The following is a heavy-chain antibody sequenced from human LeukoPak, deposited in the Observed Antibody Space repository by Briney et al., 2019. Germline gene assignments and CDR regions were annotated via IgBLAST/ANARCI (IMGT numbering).Heavy chain of an antibody. CDR3: ARDLSFGSLDF. Sequence: PGGSLRLSCAASGFILSTHGMHWVRQAPGKGLEWVGGMWYDGSREDYADSVKGRFTISRDMSKNTLNLQMNSLRVEDTAMFYCARDLSFGSLDFGGQGTLVTVSS. CDR1: GFILSTHG. J-gene: IGHJ4*02. V-gene: IGHV3-33*01. D-gene: IGHD1-26*01. CDR2: MWYDGSRE.